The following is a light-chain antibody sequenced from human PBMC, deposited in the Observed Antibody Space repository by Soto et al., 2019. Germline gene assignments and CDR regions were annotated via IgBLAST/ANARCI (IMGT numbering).Light chain of an antibody. V-gene: IGLV1-47*01. CDR2: RNN. J-gene: IGLJ1*01. Sequence: QSVLTQPPSASGAPGQTVTISCSGSSSSIGSKYVHWYQQLPGTAPKLLIYRNNQRPLGVSARFSGSTSGTSASLVIRGLRAEDEADYYCAAWRDSLSGQAFGTGTKLTVL. CDR1: SSSIGSKY. CDR3: AAWRDSLSGQA.